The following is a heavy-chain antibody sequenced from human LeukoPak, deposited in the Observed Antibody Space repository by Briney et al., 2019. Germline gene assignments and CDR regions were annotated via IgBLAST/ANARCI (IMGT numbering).Heavy chain of an antibody. CDR2: ISSSSSYI. D-gene: IGHD6-19*01. CDR3: AREQWLVRDAFDI. J-gene: IGHJ3*02. Sequence: GGSLRLSCAASGFTFSSYSMNWVRQAPGKGLEWVSSISSSSSYIYYADSVKGRFTISRDNAKNSLYLQMNSLRAEDTAVYYCAREQWLVRDAFDIWGQGTMVTVSS. V-gene: IGHV3-21*01. CDR1: GFTFSSYS.